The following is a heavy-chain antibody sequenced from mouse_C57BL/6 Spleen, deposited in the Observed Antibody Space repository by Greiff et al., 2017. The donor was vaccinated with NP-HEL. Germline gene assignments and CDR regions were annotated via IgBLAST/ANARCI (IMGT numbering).Heavy chain of an antibody. J-gene: IGHJ3*01. D-gene: IGHD1-1*01. CDR1: GYAFSSSW. V-gene: IGHV1-82*01. CDR2: IYPGDGDT. Sequence: VQLQQSGPELVKPGASVKISCKASGYAFSSSWMNWVKQRPGKGLEWIGRIYPGDGDTNYNGKFKGKATLTADKSSGTAYMQLSSLTSEDSAVYFCARYGDPDWGQGTLVTVSA. CDR3: ARYGDPD.